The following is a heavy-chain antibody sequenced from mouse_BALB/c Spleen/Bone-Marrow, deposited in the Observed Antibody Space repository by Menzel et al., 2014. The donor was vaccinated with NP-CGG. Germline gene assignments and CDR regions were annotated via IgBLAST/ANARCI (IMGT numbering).Heavy chain of an antibody. CDR1: GFSLPRFG. D-gene: IGHD2-4*01. Sequence: QVQLNQSGPGLVAPSQSLSITCTVSGFSLPRFGVHWVRQPPGKGLEWLGIIWAGGTTNYNSALMSRLSISKDNSKSQVFLKMNSLQTDDTAMYYCARGDYDYAMDYWGQGTSVTVSS. V-gene: IGHV2-9*02. J-gene: IGHJ4*01. CDR3: ARGDYDYAMDY. CDR2: IWAGGTT.